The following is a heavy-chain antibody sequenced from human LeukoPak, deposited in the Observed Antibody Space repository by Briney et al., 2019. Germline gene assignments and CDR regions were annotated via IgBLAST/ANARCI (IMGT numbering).Heavy chain of an antibody. D-gene: IGHD6-13*01. Sequence: GGSLRLSCAASGFTFSNYAMRWVRQAPGKGLEWVSGISGSGDSTYYADSVKGRFTISRDNSKNTLYLQMNSLRAEDTAVYYCARNIAAAADPMDYWGQGTLVTVSS. V-gene: IGHV3-23*01. J-gene: IGHJ4*02. CDR2: ISGSGDST. CDR1: GFTFSNYA. CDR3: ARNIAAAADPMDY.